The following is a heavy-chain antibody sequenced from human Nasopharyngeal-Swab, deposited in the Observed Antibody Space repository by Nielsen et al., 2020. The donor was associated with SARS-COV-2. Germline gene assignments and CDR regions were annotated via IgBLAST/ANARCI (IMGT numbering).Heavy chain of an antibody. CDR3: ARVDILTGYYKWVRGVYYYYGMDV. CDR2: INHSGST. J-gene: IGHJ6*02. Sequence: SETLSLTCAVYGGSFSGYYWSWIRQPPGKGLEWIGEINHSGSTNYNPSLKSRVTISVDTSKNQFSLKLSSVTAADTAVYYCARVDILTGYYKWVRGVYYYYGMDVWGQGTTITVSS. CDR1: GGSFSGYY. V-gene: IGHV4-34*01. D-gene: IGHD3-9*01.